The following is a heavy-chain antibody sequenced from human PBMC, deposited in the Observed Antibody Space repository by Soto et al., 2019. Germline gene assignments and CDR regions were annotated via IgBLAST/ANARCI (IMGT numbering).Heavy chain of an antibody. V-gene: IGHV1-18*01. J-gene: IGHJ4*02. CDR2: ISAYNGNT. CDR1: GYTFTSYG. D-gene: IGHD2-15*01. Sequence: ASVKVSCKASGYTFTSYGISCVRQAPGQGLEWMGWISAYNGNTNYAQKLQGRVTMTTDTSTSTAYMELRSLRSDDTAVYYCARDSSWHCSGGSCYSYFDYWGQGTLVTVSS. CDR3: ARDSSWHCSGGSCYSYFDY.